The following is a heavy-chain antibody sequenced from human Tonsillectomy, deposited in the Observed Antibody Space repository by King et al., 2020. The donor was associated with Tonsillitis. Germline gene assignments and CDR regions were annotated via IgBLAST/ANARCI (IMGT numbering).Heavy chain of an antibody. CDR1: GGTLRSYA. CDR3: VFYYDSSGYYTEYYFEY. CDR2: IIPIFGTI. D-gene: IGHD3-22*01. J-gene: IGHJ4*02. V-gene: IGHV1-69*14. Sequence: QLVQSGAEVKKPGSSVKVSCKASGGTLRSYAISWVRQAPGQGLECMGGIIPIFGTINYAQKFQDRVTITADKSTSTAYMELSRLRSEDTAVYYCVFYYDSSGYYTEYYFEYWGQGTLVTVSS.